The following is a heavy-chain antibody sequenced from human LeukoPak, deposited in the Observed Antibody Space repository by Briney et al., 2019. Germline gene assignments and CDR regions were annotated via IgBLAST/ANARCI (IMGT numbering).Heavy chain of an antibody. CDR2: ISPDGSTA. Sequence: GGSLRLSCAASGFTFSSYWMHWVRQAPGKGLVWVSRISPDGSTAGHADSVKGRFTTSRDNAKNTLFLQMNSLRAEDTAVYYCTRDFDFSSAIWGQGTLVTVSS. D-gene: IGHD3-3*01. CDR3: TRDFDFSSAI. CDR1: GFTFSSYW. J-gene: IGHJ4*02. V-gene: IGHV3-74*01.